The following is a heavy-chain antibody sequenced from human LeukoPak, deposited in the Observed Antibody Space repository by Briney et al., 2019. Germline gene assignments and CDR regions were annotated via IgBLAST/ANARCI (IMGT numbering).Heavy chain of an antibody. D-gene: IGHD2-15*01. CDR3: ARDWLGYCSGGSCYYLGNAFDI. CDR1: XW. Sequence: XWMSWXRQXPXXXXEWVAXIKQXGXEKYYVDSVKGRFTISRDNAKNSLYLQMNSLRAEDTAVYYCARDWLGYCSGGSCYYLGNAFDIWGQGTMVTVSS. J-gene: IGHJ3*02. V-gene: IGHV3-7*01. CDR2: IKQXGXEK.